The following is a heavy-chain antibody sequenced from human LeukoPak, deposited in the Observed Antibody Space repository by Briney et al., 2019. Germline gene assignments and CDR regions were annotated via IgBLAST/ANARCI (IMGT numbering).Heavy chain of an antibody. V-gene: IGHV4-34*01. CDR3: ARGGGGHYYDSSGISHTFDY. CDR1: GGSFSGYY. CDR2: INHSGST. D-gene: IGHD3-22*01. Sequence: PSETLSLTCAVSGGSFSGYYWSWIRQSPGKGLEWIGEINHSGSTNYNPYLKSRVTISVDTSKNQFSLKLSSVTAADTAVYYCARGGGGHYYDSSGISHTFDYWGQGTLVTVSS. J-gene: IGHJ4*02.